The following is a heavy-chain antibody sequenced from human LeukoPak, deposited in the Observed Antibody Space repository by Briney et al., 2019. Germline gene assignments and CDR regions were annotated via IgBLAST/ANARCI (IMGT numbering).Heavy chain of an antibody. D-gene: IGHD6-19*01. V-gene: IGHV4-34*01. CDR3: ARASGWHKVYYYYMDV. Sequence: SETLSLTCAVYGGSFSGNYWSWIRQPPGKGLEWIGEINHSGSTNYNASLKSRVAISVDTSKNQFSLNLSSVTAADTAVYYCARASGWHKVYYYYMDVWGKGTTVTVSS. CDR2: INHSGST. J-gene: IGHJ6*03. CDR1: GGSFSGNY.